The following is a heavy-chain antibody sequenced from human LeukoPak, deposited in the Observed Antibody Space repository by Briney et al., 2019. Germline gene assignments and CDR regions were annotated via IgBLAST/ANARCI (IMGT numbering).Heavy chain of an antibody. J-gene: IGHJ4*02. CDR2: IYTSGST. D-gene: IGHD4-17*01. CDR3: ARDSRDYGDYYFDY. Sequence: PSETLSLTCTVSGGSISSGSYYWSWIRQPAGKGLEWIGRIYTSGSTNYNPSLKSRVTISVDTSKNQFSLKLNSVTAADTAVYYCARDSRDYGDYYFDYWGQGTLVTVSS. V-gene: IGHV4-61*02. CDR1: GGSISSGSYY.